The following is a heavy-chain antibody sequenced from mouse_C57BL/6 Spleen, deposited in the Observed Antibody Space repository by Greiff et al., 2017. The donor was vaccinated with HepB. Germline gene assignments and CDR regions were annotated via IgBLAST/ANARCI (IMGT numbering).Heavy chain of an antibody. CDR1: GYTFTDYY. D-gene: IGHD2-3*01. V-gene: IGHV1-76*01. CDR3: ALIDDEGHY. Sequence: QVQLQQSGAELVRPGASVKLSCKASGYTFTDYYINWVKQRPGQGLEWIARIYPGSGNTYYNEKFKGKATLTAEKSSSTAYMQLSSLTSEDSAVYFCALIDDEGHYWGQGTTLTVSS. J-gene: IGHJ2*01. CDR2: IYPGSGNT.